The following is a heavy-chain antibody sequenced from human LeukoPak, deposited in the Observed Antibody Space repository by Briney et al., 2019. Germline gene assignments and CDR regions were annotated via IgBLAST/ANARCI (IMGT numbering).Heavy chain of an antibody. J-gene: IGHJ4*02. D-gene: IGHD3-10*01. CDR3: ARYSGSYFDY. V-gene: IGHV4-39*01. CDR2: ISESGTT. CDR1: GGSISSSSHY. Sequence: SETLSLTCTVSGGSISSSSHYWAWIRQPPGKGLEWLATISESGTTYYNPSLKSRVTISVDTSKNQFSLKLGSVTAADMAVFYCARYSGSYFDYWGQGTLVTVSS.